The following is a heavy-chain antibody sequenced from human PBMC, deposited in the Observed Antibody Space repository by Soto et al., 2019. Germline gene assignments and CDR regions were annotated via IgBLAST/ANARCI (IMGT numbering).Heavy chain of an antibody. CDR2: IVVGSGNT. Sequence: GASVKVSCKASGFTFTSSAVQWVRQARGQRFEWIGWIVVGSGNTNYAQKFQERVTITRDMSTSTAYMELSSLRSEDTAVYYCAAGSRTTKQWLDLPFDYWGQGTLVTVSS. CDR3: AAGSRTTKQWLDLPFDY. D-gene: IGHD6-19*01. CDR1: GFTFTSSA. J-gene: IGHJ4*02. V-gene: IGHV1-58*01.